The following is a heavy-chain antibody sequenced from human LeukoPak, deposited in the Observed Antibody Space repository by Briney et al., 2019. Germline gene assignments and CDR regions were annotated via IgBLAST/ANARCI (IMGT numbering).Heavy chain of an antibody. CDR3: AKLRWPQGDRSSFDF. V-gene: IGHV5-51*01. CDR2: VYPLDSDT. Sequence: GESQKISCKASGYSFTTYWIGWVRQMPGKGLEWMGTVYPLDSDTKYSPSFQGQVTISADKSISTAYLQWTSLQASDTAMYYCAKLRWPQGDRSSFDFWGQGTLVTVSS. D-gene: IGHD6-6*01. J-gene: IGHJ4*02. CDR1: GYSFTTYW.